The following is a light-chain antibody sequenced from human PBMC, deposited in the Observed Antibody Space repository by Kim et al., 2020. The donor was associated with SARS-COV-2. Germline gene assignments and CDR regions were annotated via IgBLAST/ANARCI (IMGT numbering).Light chain of an antibody. CDR1: NIGSKS. CDR3: QVWDSSGDREV. Sequence: APGKTARITCGGNNIGSKSVHWYLQKPGQAPVLVIYYDSDRPSGIPERFSGSNSGNTATLTISRVEAGDEANYYCQVWDSSGDREVFGGGTKLTVL. CDR2: YDS. J-gene: IGLJ3*02. V-gene: IGLV3-21*04.